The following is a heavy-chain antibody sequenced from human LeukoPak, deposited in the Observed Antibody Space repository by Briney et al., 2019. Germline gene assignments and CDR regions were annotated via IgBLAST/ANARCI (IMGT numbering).Heavy chain of an antibody. Sequence: SVEVSCKASGGTFSSYAISWVRQAPGQGLEWMGRIIPILGIANYAQKFQGRATITADKSTSTAYMELSSLRSEDTAVYYCARGLRTYYYDSSGYATDYWGQGTLVTVSS. J-gene: IGHJ4*02. CDR2: IIPILGIA. CDR3: ARGLRTYYYDSSGYATDY. CDR1: GGTFSSYA. V-gene: IGHV1-69*04. D-gene: IGHD3-22*01.